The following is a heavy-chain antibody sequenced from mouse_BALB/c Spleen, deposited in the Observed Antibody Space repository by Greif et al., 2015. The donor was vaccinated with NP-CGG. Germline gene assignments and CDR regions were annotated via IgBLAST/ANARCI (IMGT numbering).Heavy chain of an antibody. CDR2: IDPANGNT. CDR3: ARNDGFAY. J-gene: IGHJ3*01. CDR1: GFNIKDTY. V-gene: IGHV14-3*02. Sequence: VQLQQSGAELVKPGASVKLSCTASGFNIKDTYMHWVKQGPEQGLEWIGRIDPANGNTKYDPKFQGKATITADTSSNTAYLQLSSLTSEDTAVYYCARNDGFAYWGQGTLVTVSA. D-gene: IGHD2-12*01.